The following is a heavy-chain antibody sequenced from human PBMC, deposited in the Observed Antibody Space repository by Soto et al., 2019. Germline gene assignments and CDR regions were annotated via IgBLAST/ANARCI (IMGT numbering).Heavy chain of an antibody. J-gene: IGHJ4*02. Sequence: QVQLVQSGPEVKKPGSSVKVSCKASGDTFNSYVITWVRQAPGQGLEWLGGIITAFGTTSYAQNFQDRLTITADEAATTDPMELSSLTSDDTAMYYWTRSYGYTVGGSLEDWGQGTLVTVSS. CDR1: GDTFNSYV. CDR3: TRSYGYTVGGSLED. D-gene: IGHD5-18*01. V-gene: IGHV1-69*01. CDR2: IITAFGTT.